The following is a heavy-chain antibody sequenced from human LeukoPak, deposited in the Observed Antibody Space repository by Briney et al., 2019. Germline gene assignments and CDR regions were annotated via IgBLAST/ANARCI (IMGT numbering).Heavy chain of an antibody. D-gene: IGHD1-1*01. V-gene: IGHV3-23*01. J-gene: IGHJ5*02. CDR3: AKDPEQLEAPYNWFDP. Sequence: PGGSLRLSCAASGFTFSSYAMSWVRQALGKGLEWVSSIGGGGDSTYYADSVKGRFTISRDNSKNTLYLQMNSLRAEDTAVYYCAKDPEQLEAPYNWFDPWGQGTLVTVSS. CDR2: IGGGGDST. CDR1: GFTFSSYA.